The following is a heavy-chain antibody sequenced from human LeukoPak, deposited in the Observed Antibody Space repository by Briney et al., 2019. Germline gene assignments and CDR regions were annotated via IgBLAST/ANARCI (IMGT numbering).Heavy chain of an antibody. CDR3: ARVIRQQLARWFDP. Sequence: GRSLRLSCGASGFTFSSYGMNWVRQAPGKGLEWVAVIWYDGSNKYYADSVKGRFTISRDNSKNTVSLQMNSLRAEDTAVYYCARVIRQQLARWFDPWGQGTLVTVSS. J-gene: IGHJ5*02. V-gene: IGHV3-33*01. CDR2: IWYDGSNK. CDR1: GFTFSSYG. D-gene: IGHD6-13*01.